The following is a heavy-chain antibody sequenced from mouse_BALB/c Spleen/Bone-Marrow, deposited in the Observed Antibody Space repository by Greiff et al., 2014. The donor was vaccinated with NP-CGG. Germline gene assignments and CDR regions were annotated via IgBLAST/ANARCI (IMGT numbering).Heavy chain of an antibody. CDR1: GFTFSSYG. J-gene: IGHJ4*01. Sequence: EVMLVESGGDLVKPGGSLKLSCAASGFTFSSYGMSWGRQTPDKRLEWVATISSGGSNTYYPDSVKGRFTISRDNAKNTLYLQMSSLKSEDTAMYYCARHQRYYARDNWGQGTSVTVST. CDR2: ISSGGSNT. CDR3: ARHQRYYARDN. V-gene: IGHV5-6*01.